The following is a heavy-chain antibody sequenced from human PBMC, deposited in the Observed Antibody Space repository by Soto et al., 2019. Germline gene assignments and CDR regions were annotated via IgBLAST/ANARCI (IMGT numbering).Heavy chain of an antibody. CDR1: GFTFSSYG. V-gene: IGHV3-33*01. D-gene: IGHD3-10*01. J-gene: IGHJ4*02. CDR3: ARDSGPRPTPDY. CDR2: IWYDGSNK. Sequence: QVQLVESGGGVVQPGRSLRLSCAASGFTFSSYGMHWVRQAPGKGLEWVAVIWYDGSNKYYADSEKGRFTISRDNSKNTLYLQMNSLRAEDTAVYYCARDSGPRPTPDYWGQGTLVTVSS.